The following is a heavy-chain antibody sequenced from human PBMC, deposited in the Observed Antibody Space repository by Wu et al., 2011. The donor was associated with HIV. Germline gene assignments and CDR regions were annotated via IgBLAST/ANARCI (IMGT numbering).Heavy chain of an antibody. CDR2: INPNNGNT. D-gene: IGHD3-22*01. J-gene: IGHJ3*02. V-gene: IGHV1-8*03. Sequence: VKKPGASVKVSCKASGYTFTTFYMHWVRQAPGQGLEWMGWINPNNGNTGYGEKFQDRVTISTNTSITTAYMEVRRLGSEDTALYYCVRVSYYYDGSGYNDAFDIWGQGTMVSVSS. CDR1: GYTFTTFY. CDR3: VRVSYYYDGSGYNDAFDI.